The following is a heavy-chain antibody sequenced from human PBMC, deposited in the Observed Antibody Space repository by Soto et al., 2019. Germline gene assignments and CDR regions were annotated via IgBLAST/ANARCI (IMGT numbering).Heavy chain of an antibody. CDR3: ARVLWFGELLSSFDY. CDR2: ISSSSSTI. Sequence: EVQLVESGGGLVQPGGSLRLSCAASGFTFSSYSMNWVRQAPGKGLEWVSYISSSSSTIYYADSVKGRFTISRDNAKNSLYLQMNSLRDEDTGVYYCARVLWFGELLSSFDYWGQGTLVTVSS. CDR1: GFTFSSYS. D-gene: IGHD3-10*01. J-gene: IGHJ4*02. V-gene: IGHV3-48*02.